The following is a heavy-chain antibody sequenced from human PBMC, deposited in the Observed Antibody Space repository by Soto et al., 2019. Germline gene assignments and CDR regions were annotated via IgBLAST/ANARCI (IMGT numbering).Heavy chain of an antibody. CDR2: ISGSGGST. CDR1: GFTFSSYA. J-gene: IGHJ4*02. V-gene: IGHV3-23*01. D-gene: IGHD3-3*01. Sequence: EVQLLESGGGLVQPGGSLRLSCAASGFTFSSYAMSWVRQAPGKGLEWVSAISGSGGSTYYADSVKGRFTISRDNSKNTLYLQMNSLRAEDTAVYYCAKSHAYYDFWSGYLLDYWGQGTLVTVSS. CDR3: AKSHAYYDFWSGYLLDY.